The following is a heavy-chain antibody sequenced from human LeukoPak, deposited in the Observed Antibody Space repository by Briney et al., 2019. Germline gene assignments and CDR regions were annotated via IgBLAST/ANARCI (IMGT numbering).Heavy chain of an antibody. CDR3: ARVKTAMVDDAFDI. CDR2: IYSGGST. V-gene: IGHV3-53*01. D-gene: IGHD5-18*01. J-gene: IGHJ3*02. CDR1: GPTVIINY. Sequence: TGGSLRLSCAASGPTVIINYMSWVRQAPGKGLEWVSVIYSGGSTYYADSVKGRFTISRDNSKNTLYLQMNSLRAEDTAVYYCARVKTAMVDDAFDIWGQGTMVTVSS.